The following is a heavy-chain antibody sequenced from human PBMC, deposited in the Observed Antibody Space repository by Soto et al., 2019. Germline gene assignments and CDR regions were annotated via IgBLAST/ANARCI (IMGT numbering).Heavy chain of an antibody. J-gene: IGHJ4*02. CDR1: GFSFSTYA. V-gene: IGHV3-23*01. CDR2: ISDSGTNT. Sequence: GSLRLSCTASGFSFSTYAMNWVRQAPGKGLEWVSGISDSGTNTYYADSVKGRSTISRDNSRNTLYLNLNSLRAEDTAVYYCAKVGPAVGMVDWGQGTLVTVSS. D-gene: IGHD3-10*01. CDR3: AKVGPAVGMVD.